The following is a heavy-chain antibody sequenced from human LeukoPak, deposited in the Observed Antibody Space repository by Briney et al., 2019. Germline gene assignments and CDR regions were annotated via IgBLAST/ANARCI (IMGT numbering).Heavy chain of an antibody. CDR2: ISYSGNT. D-gene: IGHD2-2*01. CDR3: AKIPIVIVPAYFDS. J-gene: IGHJ4*02. CDR1: GGSINSSSNQ. V-gene: IGHV4-39*01. Sequence: SETLSLTCTVSGGSINSSSNQWGWIRQPPGKGLEWIGSISYSGNTYYKPSLKSRVTVSVDTSKKQFSQKLSSVTAADTAVYFCAKIPIVIVPAYFDSWGQGTLVTVSS.